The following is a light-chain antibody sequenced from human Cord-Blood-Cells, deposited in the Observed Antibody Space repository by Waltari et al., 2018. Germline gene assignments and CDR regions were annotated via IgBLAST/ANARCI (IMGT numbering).Light chain of an antibody. Sequence: DIQMTQSPSSLSASVGDRVTITCRASQGISNYLDWYQQKPGKVPKLLIYAASTLQSGVPSRFSGSGAGTDFALTISSLQPEDVATYYCQKYNSAPWTFGQGTKVEIK. CDR2: AAS. CDR1: QGISNY. J-gene: IGKJ1*01. CDR3: QKYNSAPWT. V-gene: IGKV1-27*01.